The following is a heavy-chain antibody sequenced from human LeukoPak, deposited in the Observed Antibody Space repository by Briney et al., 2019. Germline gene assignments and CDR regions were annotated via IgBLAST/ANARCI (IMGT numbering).Heavy chain of an antibody. CDR3: ARDETRQQWLVKLDY. D-gene: IGHD6-19*01. J-gene: IGHJ4*02. V-gene: IGHV3-30*04. CDR1: GFTFSSYA. CDR2: ISYDGSNK. Sequence: GRFLRLSCAASGFTFSSYAMHWVRQAPGKGLEWVAVISYDGSNKYYADSVKGRFTISRDNSKNTLYLQMNSLRAEDTAVYYCARDETRQQWLVKLDYWGQGTLVTVSS.